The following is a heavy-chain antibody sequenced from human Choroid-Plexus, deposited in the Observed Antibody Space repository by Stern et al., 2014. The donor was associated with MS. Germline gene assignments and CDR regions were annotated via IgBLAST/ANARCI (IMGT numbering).Heavy chain of an antibody. D-gene: IGHD4-23*01. CDR3: ARGRGGNYRYYFDY. CDR2: ISSGGSYI. J-gene: IGHJ4*02. V-gene: IGHV3-21*01. Sequence: EVQLVESGGGLVKPGGSLRLSCAASGFTFSSYSMTWVRQAPGTGLEWVASISSGGSYIYYADSLKGRFTISRDNAKNSLYLQMNSLRAEDTAVYYCARGRGGNYRYYFDYWGQGTLVTVSS. CDR1: GFTFSSYS.